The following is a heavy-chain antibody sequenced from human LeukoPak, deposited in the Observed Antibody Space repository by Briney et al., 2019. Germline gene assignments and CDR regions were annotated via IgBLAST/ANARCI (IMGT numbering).Heavy chain of an antibody. V-gene: IGHV4-59*08. J-gene: IGHJ3*02. Sequence: SETLSLTCTVSGGSISSYYWSWIRHPQGPGLEWNGYIYYSGSTNYNPSLKGRVNISVDTSKNQFSLELSSVTAADTAVYYCARHARKHPGHAFDIWGQGTMVTVSS. CDR2: IYYSGST. CDR3: ARHARKHPGHAFDI. D-gene: IGHD1-14*01. CDR1: GGSISSYY.